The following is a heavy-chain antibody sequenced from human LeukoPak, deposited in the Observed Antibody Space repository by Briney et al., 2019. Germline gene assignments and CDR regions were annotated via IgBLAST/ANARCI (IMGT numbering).Heavy chain of an antibody. J-gene: IGHJ4*02. CDR3: ARLRDGYNFVPYFDY. CDR1: GGSISSSSYY. D-gene: IGHD5-24*01. CDR2: IYYSGST. V-gene: IGHV4-39*07. Sequence: SETLSLTCTVSGGSISSSSYYWGWIRQPPGKGLEGIGSIYYSGSTYYNPSLKSRATISVDTSKNQFSLKLSSVTAADTAVYYCARLRDGYNFVPYFDYWGQGTLVTVSS.